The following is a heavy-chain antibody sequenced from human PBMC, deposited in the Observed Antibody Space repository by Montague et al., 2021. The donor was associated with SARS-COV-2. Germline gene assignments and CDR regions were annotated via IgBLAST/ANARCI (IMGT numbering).Heavy chain of an antibody. CDR2: IYYSGST. Sequence: SETLSLTCTVSGGSISSYYWSWIRQPPGKELEWIGYIYYSGSTNYNSSLKSRVTISLDTSKNQFSLKLNSVTAADTAVYYCARGSYGPDAFGIWGQGTMVTVSS. CDR1: GGSISSYY. J-gene: IGHJ3*02. D-gene: IGHD5-18*01. CDR3: ARGSYGPDAFGI. V-gene: IGHV4-59*01.